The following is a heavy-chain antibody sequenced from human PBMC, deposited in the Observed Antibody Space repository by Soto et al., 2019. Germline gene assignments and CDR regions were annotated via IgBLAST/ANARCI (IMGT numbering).Heavy chain of an antibody. D-gene: IGHD6-6*01. CDR2: ISSSSSYI. V-gene: IGHV3-21*01. CDR1: GFTFSSYS. Sequence: GGSLRLSCAASGFTFSSYSMNWVRQAPGKGLEWVSSISSSSSYIYYADSVKGRFTISRDNSKNSLYLQMNSLRAEDTAVYYCAIEESLYSSSSYFQHWGQGTLVTVSS. J-gene: IGHJ1*01. CDR3: AIEESLYSSSSYFQH.